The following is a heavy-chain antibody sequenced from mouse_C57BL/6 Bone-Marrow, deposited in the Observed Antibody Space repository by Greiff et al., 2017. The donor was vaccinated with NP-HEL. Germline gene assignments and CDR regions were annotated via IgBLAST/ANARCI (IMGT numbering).Heavy chain of an antibody. CDR1: GFSLISYG. CDR3: AKHDYYGRGAWFTY. Sequence: QVQLKESGPGLVAPSQSLSITCTVSGFSLISYGVDWVRQPPGKGLAWLGVIWGGGSLNYNSALLSRLSISKDNSKSQVFLKRNSLQTDDTAMYYCAKHDYYGRGAWFTYWGQGALVTVSA. D-gene: IGHD1-1*01. J-gene: IGHJ3*01. V-gene: IGHV2-9*01. CDR2: IWGGGSL.